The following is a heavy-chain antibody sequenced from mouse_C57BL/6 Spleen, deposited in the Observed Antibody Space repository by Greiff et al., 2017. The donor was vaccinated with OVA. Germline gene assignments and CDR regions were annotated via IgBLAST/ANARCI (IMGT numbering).Heavy chain of an antibody. CDR2: IDPSDSYT. Sequence: QVQLKQPGAELVMPGASVKLSCKASGYTFTSYWMHWVKQRPGQGLEWIGEIDPSDSYTNYNQKFKGKSTLTVDKSSSTAYMQLSSLTSEDSAVYYCARSGDYGRYAMDYWGQGTSVTVSS. CDR3: ARSGDYGRYAMDY. V-gene: IGHV1-69*01. D-gene: IGHD2-4*01. CDR1: GYTFTSYW. J-gene: IGHJ4*01.